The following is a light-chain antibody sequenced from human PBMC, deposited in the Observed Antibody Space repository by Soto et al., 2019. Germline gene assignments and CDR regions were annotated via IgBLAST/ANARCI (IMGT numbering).Light chain of an antibody. J-gene: IGKJ3*01. Sequence: DIQMTQSPSSLSASVGDRVTITCRASQSISSHLNWYQKKPGKAPKLLIYAASSLQSGVPSRFIGSRSGADFPLTISSLQHEDFATYYCQQSDRTPITFGPGTKVDIK. CDR2: AAS. CDR1: QSISSH. CDR3: QQSDRTPIT. V-gene: IGKV1-39*01.